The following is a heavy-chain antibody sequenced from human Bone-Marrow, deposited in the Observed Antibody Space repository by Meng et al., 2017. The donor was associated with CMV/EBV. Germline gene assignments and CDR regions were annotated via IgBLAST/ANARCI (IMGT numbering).Heavy chain of an antibody. V-gene: IGHV4-34*01. J-gene: IGHJ4*02. CDR1: GGSFSGYY. CDR3: ARDQGGL. CDR2: INHSGST. D-gene: IGHD3-16*01. Sequence: SETLSLTCAVYGGSFSGYYWSWIRQPPGKGLEWIGEINHSGSTNYNPSLKSRLTMSIDTSKNQFSLKLTSVTAADTAVYYCARDQGGLWGQGTLVTVSS.